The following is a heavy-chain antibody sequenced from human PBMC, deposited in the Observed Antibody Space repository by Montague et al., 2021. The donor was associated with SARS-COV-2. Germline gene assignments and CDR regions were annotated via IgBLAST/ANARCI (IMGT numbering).Heavy chain of an antibody. V-gene: IGHV4-39*07. Sequence: SETLSLTCTVSGGSTRITTFYWGWIRQSPGKGLDWIGYIYEADTTYYNPTLKSRVAISLDTPNHQFSLKITSLIVADTAIYYCVTPGKTAVAGQFDYWGPGILVTVSS. CDR2: IYEADTT. CDR1: GGSTRITTFY. D-gene: IGHD6-19*01. J-gene: IGHJ4*02. CDR3: VTPGKTAVAGQFDY.